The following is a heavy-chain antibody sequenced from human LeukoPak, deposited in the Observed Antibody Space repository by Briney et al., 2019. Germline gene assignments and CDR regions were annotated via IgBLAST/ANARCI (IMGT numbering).Heavy chain of an antibody. J-gene: IGHJ3*02. Sequence: GGSLRLSCAASGFTVSSNYMSWVRQAPGKGLEWVSVIYSGGSTYYADSVKGRFTISRDNSKNTLYLQMNSLRAEDTAVYYCARSYGPRAFDIWGQGTMVTVSS. V-gene: IGHV3-66*01. CDR3: ARSYGPRAFDI. CDR1: GFTVSSNY. D-gene: IGHD5-18*01. CDR2: IYSGGST.